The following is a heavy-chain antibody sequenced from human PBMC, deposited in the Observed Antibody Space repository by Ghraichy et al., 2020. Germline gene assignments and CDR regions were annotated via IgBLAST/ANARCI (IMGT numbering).Heavy chain of an antibody. CDR3: ARGVPAAGHYYYYMDV. CDR2: IYHSGST. V-gene: IGHV4-30-4*07. D-gene: IGHD2-2*01. Sequence: SETLSLTCAVSGGSISRGGHSWSWIRQPPGKGLEWIGYIYHSGSTYYNPSLMSRVAISIDTSKKEFSLNLSSVTAADSAVYYCARGVPAAGHYYYYMDVWGKGTTVTVSS. CDR1: GGSISRGGHS. J-gene: IGHJ6*03.